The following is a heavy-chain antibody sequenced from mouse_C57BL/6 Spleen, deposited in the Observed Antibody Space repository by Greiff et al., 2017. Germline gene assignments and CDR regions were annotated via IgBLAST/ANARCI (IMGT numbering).Heavy chain of an antibody. CDR3: ASEGYYSSSSFAY. J-gene: IGHJ3*01. CDR2: IYPGDGDT. D-gene: IGHD1-1*01. CDR1: GYAFSSSW. V-gene: IGHV1-82*01. Sequence: QVQLKQSGPELVKPGASVKISCKASGYAFSSSWMNWVKQRPGKGLEWIGRIYPGDGDTNYNGKFKGKATLTADKSSSTAYMQLSNLTSEDSAVYFCASEGYYSSSSFAYWGQGTLVTVSA.